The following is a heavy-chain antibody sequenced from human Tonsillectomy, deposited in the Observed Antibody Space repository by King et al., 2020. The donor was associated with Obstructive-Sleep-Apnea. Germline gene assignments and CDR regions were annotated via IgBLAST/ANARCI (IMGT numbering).Heavy chain of an antibody. CDR3: TPSVDIPAASRPVDY. J-gene: IGHJ4*02. CDR2: IRSNTDGGTT. V-gene: IGHV3-15*05. Sequence: EVQLVESGGGLVKPGGSLRLSCAASGFTFSNSWMTWVRQAPGKGLEWVGRIRSNTDGGTTDNAAPVKGRFTISRDDSKNTLYLQMNSLKTEDTAVDYCTPSVDIPAASRPVDYWGQGTLVTVSS. D-gene: IGHD6-25*01. CDR1: GFTFSNSW.